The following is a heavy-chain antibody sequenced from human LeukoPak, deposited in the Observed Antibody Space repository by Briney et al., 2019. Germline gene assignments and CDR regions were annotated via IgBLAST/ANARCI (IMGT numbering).Heavy chain of an antibody. J-gene: IGHJ6*03. CDR3: ARDYGNDFWSGHKAMDV. CDR2: IYHSGST. D-gene: IGHD3-3*01. V-gene: IGHV4-38-2*02. CDR1: GYSISSGYY. Sequence: SETLSLTCAVSGYSISSGYYWGWIRQPPGKGLEWIGSIYHSGSTYYNPSLKSRVTISVDTSKNQFSLKLSSVTAADTAVYYCARDYGNDFWSGHKAMDVWGKGTTVTVSS.